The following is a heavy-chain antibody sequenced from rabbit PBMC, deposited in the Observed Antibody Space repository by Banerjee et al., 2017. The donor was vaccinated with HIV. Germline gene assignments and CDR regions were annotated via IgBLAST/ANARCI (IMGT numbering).Heavy chain of an antibody. J-gene: IGHJ4*01. CDR1: GFSFSSGYW. D-gene: IGHD8-1*01. CDR2: IYVSSGST. V-gene: IGHV1S40*01. Sequence: QSLEESGGDLVKPGASLTLTCTASGFSFSSGYWICWVRQAPGKGLEWIACIYVSSGSTYYASWAKGRFTISKTSSTTVTLQMTSLTAADTATYFCARDGVAGGSYYDFNLWGPGTLVTVS. CDR3: ARDGVAGGSYYDFNL.